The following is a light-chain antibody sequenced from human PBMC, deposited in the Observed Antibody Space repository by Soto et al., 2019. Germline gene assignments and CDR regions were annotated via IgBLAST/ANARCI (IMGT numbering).Light chain of an antibody. CDR1: QRISGG. CDR2: KAS. J-gene: IGKJ1*01. Sequence: DIQMNKSRSTLSASVAGRVTVTFRASQRISGGLAWYQQKPGKAPKLLIYKASTLKSGVPSRFSGSGSGTEFTLTISSLQPDDFATYYCQHYNSYSEAFGQGTKVDIK. CDR3: QHYNSYSEA. V-gene: IGKV1-5*03.